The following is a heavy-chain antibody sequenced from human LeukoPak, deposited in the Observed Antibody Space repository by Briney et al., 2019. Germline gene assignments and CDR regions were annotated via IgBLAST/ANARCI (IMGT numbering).Heavy chain of an antibody. Sequence: GGSLRLSCAASGFTFSSYAMHWVRQAPGKGLQWVAVISYDGSSKYYADSVKGRFTISRDNSKNTLYLQMNSLRAEDTAVYYCARDRGYPPRYYGMDVWGQGTTVTVSS. CDR3: ARDRGYPPRYYGMDV. J-gene: IGHJ6*02. CDR2: ISYDGSSK. CDR1: GFTFSSYA. D-gene: IGHD5-18*01. V-gene: IGHV3-30-3*01.